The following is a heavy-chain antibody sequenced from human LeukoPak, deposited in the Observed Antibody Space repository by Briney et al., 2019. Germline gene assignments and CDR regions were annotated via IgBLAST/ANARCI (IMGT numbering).Heavy chain of an antibody. CDR1: GYTFTSYY. Sequence: ASVKVSCKASGYTFTSYYMHWVRQAPGQGPEWMGIINPSGGGTSYAQKFQGRVTMTRDTSTSTVYMELSSLRSEDTAVYYCARDLSRRGLYSSSSDYYYMDVWGKGTTVTVSS. D-gene: IGHD6-6*01. CDR2: INPSGGGT. CDR3: ARDLSRRGLYSSSSDYYYMDV. J-gene: IGHJ6*03. V-gene: IGHV1-46*01.